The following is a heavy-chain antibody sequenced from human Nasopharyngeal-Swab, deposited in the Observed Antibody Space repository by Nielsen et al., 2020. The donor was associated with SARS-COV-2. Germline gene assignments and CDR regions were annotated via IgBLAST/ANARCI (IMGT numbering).Heavy chain of an antibody. CDR2: ISYDGSNK. V-gene: IGHV3-30*03. CDR1: GFTFSSYG. J-gene: IGHJ4*02. CDR3: ARDRVPYSSGSAFDY. Sequence: GESLKISCAASGFTFSSYGMHWVRQAPGKGLEWVAVISYDGSNKYYADSVKGRFTIYRDNSKNTLYLQMNSLRAEDTAVYYCARDRVPYSSGSAFDYWGQGTLVTVSS. D-gene: IGHD6-19*01.